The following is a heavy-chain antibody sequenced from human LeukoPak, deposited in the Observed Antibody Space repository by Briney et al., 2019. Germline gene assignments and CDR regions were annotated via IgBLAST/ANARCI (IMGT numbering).Heavy chain of an antibody. Sequence: GASVKVSCKASGGTFSSYAISWVRQAPGQGLEWMGGIIPIFGTANYAQKFRGRVTMTTDTSTSTVYMELRSLRSDDTAVYYCARDLKMGYSSGRYSWGTGSSNDYWGQGTLVTVSS. CDR2: IIPIFGTA. CDR1: GGTFSSYA. V-gene: IGHV1-69*05. J-gene: IGHJ4*02. CDR3: ARDLKMGYSSGRYSWGTGSSNDY. D-gene: IGHD6-19*01.